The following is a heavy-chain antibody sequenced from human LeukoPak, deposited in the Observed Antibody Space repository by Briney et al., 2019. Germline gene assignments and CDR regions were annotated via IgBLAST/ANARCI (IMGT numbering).Heavy chain of an antibody. CDR2: IYYSGNT. J-gene: IGHJ4*02. CDR3: ARQTGSGLFILP. CDR1: GVSISSSNSY. Sequence: PSETLSLTCTVSGVSISSSNSYWGWIRQPPGKGLEGIGSIYYSGNTYYNASLKSQVSISIDTSKNQFSLGLTSVTAADTAVYYCARQTGSGLFILPGGQGTLVTVSS. V-gene: IGHV4-39*01. D-gene: IGHD3/OR15-3a*01.